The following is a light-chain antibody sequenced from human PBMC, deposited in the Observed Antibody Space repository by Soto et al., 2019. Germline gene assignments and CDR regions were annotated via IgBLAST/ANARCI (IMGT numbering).Light chain of an antibody. CDR1: SSDVGGYNY. J-gene: IGLJ1*01. Sequence: QSALTQPPSASGSPGQSVTISCTGTSSDVGGYNYVSWYQQHPGKAPKLMIYEVSKRPSAVPDRFSGSKSGNTASLTVSGLQAEYEADYYCSSYAGSLYVFGTGTKLTVL. CDR2: EVS. CDR3: SSYAGSLYV. V-gene: IGLV2-8*01.